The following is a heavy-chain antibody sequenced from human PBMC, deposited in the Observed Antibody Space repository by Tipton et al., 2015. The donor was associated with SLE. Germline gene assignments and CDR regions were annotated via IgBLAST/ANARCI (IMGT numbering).Heavy chain of an antibody. V-gene: IGHV4-34*01. J-gene: IGHJ4*02. CDR2: INHSGST. D-gene: IGHD3-10*01. CDR1: GGSFSGYY. CDR3: ARELLSEKGSFDY. Sequence: TLSLTCAVYGGSFSGYYWSWIRQPPGKGLEWIGEINHSGSTNYNPSLKSRVTISVDTSKNQFSLKLSPVTAADTAVYYCARELLSEKGSFDYWGQGTLVTVSS.